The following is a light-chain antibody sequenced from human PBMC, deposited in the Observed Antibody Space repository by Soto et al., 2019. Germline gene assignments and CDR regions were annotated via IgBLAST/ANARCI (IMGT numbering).Light chain of an antibody. CDR1: QGISDY. CDR3: QKYNSAPLT. Sequence: DIQMTQSPSSLSASVGDRVTITCRASQGISDYLAWYQQKPGKVPKLLIYAASTLRSGVPSRFSGSGSGTAFTLTISSLQPEDGATYYCQKYNSAPLTFGGGTKVEIK. CDR2: AAS. V-gene: IGKV1-27*01. J-gene: IGKJ4*01.